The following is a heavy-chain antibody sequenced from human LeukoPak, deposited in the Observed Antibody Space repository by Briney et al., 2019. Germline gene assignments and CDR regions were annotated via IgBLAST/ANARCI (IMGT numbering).Heavy chain of an antibody. CDR1: GFTFDDYA. CDR3: AMGSTIAVAVDGDY. D-gene: IGHD6-19*01. CDR2: ISGDGGST. J-gene: IGHJ4*02. V-gene: IGHV3-43*02. Sequence: PGGSMRLSCAASGFTFDDYAMHWVRQAPGKGLEWVSLISGDGGSTYYADSVKGRFTISRDNSKNSLYLQMNSLRTEDTALYYCAMGSTIAVAVDGDYWGQGTLVTVSS.